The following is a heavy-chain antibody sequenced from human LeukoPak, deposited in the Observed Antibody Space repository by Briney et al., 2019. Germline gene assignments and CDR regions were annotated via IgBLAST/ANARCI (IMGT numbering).Heavy chain of an antibody. D-gene: IGHD1-26*01. V-gene: IGHV3-23*01. J-gene: IGHJ4*02. CDR2: IVGSGGST. CDR1: GSTFGSHA. Sequence: GGSLRLSCAASGSTFGSHAMGWVRQPPGKGLEWVSGIVGSGGSTYYADSVKGRFTISRDNSKNTLYLQMNSLRGEDTALYYCAKDPYGTYYGRFDCWGQGTLVTVSS. CDR3: AKDPYGTYYGRFDC.